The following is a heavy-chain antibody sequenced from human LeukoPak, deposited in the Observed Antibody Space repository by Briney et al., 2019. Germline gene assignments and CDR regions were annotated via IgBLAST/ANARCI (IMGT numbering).Heavy chain of an antibody. CDR1: GYTFTGYY. CDR3: GRGSTDYDILTGYQERAYFDY. V-gene: IGHV1-2*06. Sequence: ASVKVSRKASGYTFTGYYMHWVRQAPGQGLEWMGRINPNSGGTKYEQKSQGRGTMTRDTSLRTAHMELSRLRSDDTAVYYCGRGSTDYDILTGYQERAYFDYWGQGTLVTVSS. J-gene: IGHJ4*02. CDR2: INPNSGGT. D-gene: IGHD3-9*01.